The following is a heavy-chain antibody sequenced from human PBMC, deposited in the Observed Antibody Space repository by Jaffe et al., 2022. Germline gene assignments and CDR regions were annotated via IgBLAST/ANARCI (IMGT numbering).Heavy chain of an antibody. Sequence: EVQLVESGGGLVQPGGSLRLSCAASGFTFSSYWMSWVRQAPGKGLEWVANIKQDGSEKYYVDSVKGRFTISRDNAKNSLYLQMNSLRAEDTAVYYCARDQNDYGDYPGWFDPWGQGTLVTVSS. J-gene: IGHJ5*02. D-gene: IGHD4-17*01. CDR1: GFTFSSYW. CDR3: ARDQNDYGDYPGWFDP. CDR2: IKQDGSEK. V-gene: IGHV3-7*05.